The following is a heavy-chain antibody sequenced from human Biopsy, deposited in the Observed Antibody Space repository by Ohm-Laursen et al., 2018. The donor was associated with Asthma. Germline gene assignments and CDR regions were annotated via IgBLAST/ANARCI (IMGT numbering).Heavy chain of an antibody. CDR1: GYTFINYA. D-gene: IGHD3-9*01. V-gene: IGHV1-3*01. CDR2: INAGNGNT. Sequence: GASVKVSCKASGYTFINYAIHWVRQAPGQRLEWMGWINAGNGNTKYSQKFQGRVTITRDTSASTAYMDLSSLRSEDTAVYYCARTYYDFLTGQVNDAFDIWGQGTMVTVSS. J-gene: IGHJ3*02. CDR3: ARTYYDFLTGQVNDAFDI.